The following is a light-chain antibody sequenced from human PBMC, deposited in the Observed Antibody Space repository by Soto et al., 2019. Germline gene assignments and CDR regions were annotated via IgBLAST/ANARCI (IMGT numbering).Light chain of an antibody. J-gene: IGKJ3*01. V-gene: IGKV3-20*01. Sequence: EIVLTQSPGTLSLSPGERATLSCRASQSVSSSYLAWYQQKPDQAPRLLIYGASSRATGLPDRFSGSGSGTDFTLTISRLEPEDFAVYYCQQYGSSPRFTFGPGNKVDIK. CDR2: GAS. CDR1: QSVSSSY. CDR3: QQYGSSPRFT.